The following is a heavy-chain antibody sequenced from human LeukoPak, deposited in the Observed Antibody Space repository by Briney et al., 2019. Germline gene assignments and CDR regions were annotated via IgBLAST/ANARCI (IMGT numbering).Heavy chain of an antibody. Sequence: GGSLRLSCAASGLTFSIYSMNWVRQAPGKGLEWVSSISNSRSYIYYADSVKGRFTMSRDNAKNSLYLQMNSLRAEDTAMYYCARERVCSSTSCYRGSMYVWGKGTTVTVSS. J-gene: IGHJ6*03. CDR1: GLTFSIYS. CDR2: ISNSRSYI. V-gene: IGHV3-21*01. CDR3: ARERVCSSTSCYRGSMYV. D-gene: IGHD2-2*02.